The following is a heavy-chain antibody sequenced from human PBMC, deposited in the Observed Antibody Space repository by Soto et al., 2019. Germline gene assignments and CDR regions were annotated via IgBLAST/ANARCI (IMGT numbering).Heavy chain of an antibody. D-gene: IGHD3-22*01. Sequence: SVKVSCKASGGTFSSYAISWVRQAPGQGLEWMGGIIPIFGTANYAQKFQGRVTITADESTSTAYMELSSLRSEDTAVYYCARVLTYYYDSSGYLNDAFDIWGQGTMVTVSS. CDR1: GGTFSSYA. CDR3: ARVLTYYYDSSGYLNDAFDI. CDR2: IIPIFGTA. J-gene: IGHJ3*02. V-gene: IGHV1-69*13.